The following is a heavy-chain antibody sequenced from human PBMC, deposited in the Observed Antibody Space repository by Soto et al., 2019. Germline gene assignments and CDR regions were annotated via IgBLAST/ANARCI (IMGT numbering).Heavy chain of an antibody. Sequence: ASVKVSCKASGYTFTSYYIHWVRQAPGQGLEWLGIINPSGGSTSYAQKFQGRVTMTRDTSTSTAYMELSRLRSDDTAVYYCARGAIVGALYDYWGQGTLVTVSS. V-gene: IGHV1-46*01. J-gene: IGHJ4*02. D-gene: IGHD1-26*01. CDR3: ARGAIVGALYDY. CDR2: INPSGGST. CDR1: GYTFTSYY.